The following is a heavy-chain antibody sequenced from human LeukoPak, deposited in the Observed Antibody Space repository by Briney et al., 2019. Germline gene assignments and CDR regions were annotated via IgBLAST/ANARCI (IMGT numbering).Heavy chain of an antibody. CDR3: ASARKSSSGYSDFDY. CDR1: GYTFTGYY. D-gene: IGHD3-22*01. CDR2: INPNSGGT. V-gene: IGHV1-2*02. J-gene: IGHJ4*02. Sequence: ASVKVSCKASGYTFTGYYMHWVRQAPGQGLEWMGWINPNSGGTNYAQKFQGRVTMTRDTSTSTAYMELSRLRSDDTAVYYCASARKSSSGYSDFDYWGQGTLVTVSS.